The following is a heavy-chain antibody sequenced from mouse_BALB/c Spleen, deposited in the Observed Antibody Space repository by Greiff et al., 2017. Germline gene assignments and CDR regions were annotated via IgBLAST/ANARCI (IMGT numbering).Heavy chain of an antibody. J-gene: IGHJ4*01. CDR2: ISDGGSYT. Sequence: EVKLQESGGGLVKPGGSLKLSCAASGFTFSDYYMYWVRQTPEKRLEWVATISDGGSYTYYPDSVKGRFTISRDNAKNNLYLQMSSLKSEDTAMYYCARGGPGYAMDYWGQGTSVTVSS. CDR1: GFTFSDYY. V-gene: IGHV5-4*02. CDR3: ARGGPGYAMDY.